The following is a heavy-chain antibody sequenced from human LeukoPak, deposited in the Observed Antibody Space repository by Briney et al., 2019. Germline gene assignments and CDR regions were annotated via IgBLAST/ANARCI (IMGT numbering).Heavy chain of an antibody. V-gene: IGHV1-46*03. J-gene: IGHJ3*02. D-gene: IGHD5-24*01. CDR2: INPSGGST. CDR3: ARRRWLQLDAFDI. Sequence: ASVRVSCKASGYTFTSYYMHWVRQAPGQGLEWMGIINPSGGSTSYAQKFQGRVTMTRDTSTSTVYMELSSLRSEDTAVYYCARRRWLQLDAFDIWGQGTMVTVSS. CDR1: GYTFTSYY.